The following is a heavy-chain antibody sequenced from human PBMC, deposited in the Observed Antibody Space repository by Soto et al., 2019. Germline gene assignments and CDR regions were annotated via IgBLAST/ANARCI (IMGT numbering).Heavy chain of an antibody. CDR2: INPGGGSA. V-gene: IGHV1-46*01. Sequence: QVDLVQSGAEVKKPGASVTISCKASGSAITRYYIHWVRQAPGRGLEWMGIINPGGGSASYAQKFQEGVTIDNDTSTGTVYMDLRSLRTEDTAVYYCARDTSGWSLNGLDVWGQGNTVNVSS. D-gene: IGHD6-19*01. CDR1: GSAITRYY. CDR3: ARDTSGWSLNGLDV. J-gene: IGHJ6*02.